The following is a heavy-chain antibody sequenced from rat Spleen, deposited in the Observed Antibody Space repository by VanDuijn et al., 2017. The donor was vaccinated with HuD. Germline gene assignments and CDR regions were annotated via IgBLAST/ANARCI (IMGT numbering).Heavy chain of an antibody. CDR3: ATHGTMAARSGYYFDY. D-gene: IGHD1-2*01. V-gene: IGHV5-19*01. Sequence: EVQLVESGGGLVQPGRSLKLSCAASGFTFSNYGMHWIRQAPTKGLEWVASINPGGYNTYYRDSVKGRFTISRDDAKSTLNLQMDSLRSEDTATYYCATHGTMAARSGYYFDYWGQGVVVTVSS. CDR2: INPGGYNT. CDR1: GFTFSNYG. J-gene: IGHJ2*01.